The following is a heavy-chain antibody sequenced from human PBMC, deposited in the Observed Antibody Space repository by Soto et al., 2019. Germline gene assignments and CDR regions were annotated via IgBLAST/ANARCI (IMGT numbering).Heavy chain of an antibody. V-gene: IGHV3-23*01. CDR1: GFTFSSYA. J-gene: IGHJ4*02. CDR3: AKLGDGYSRYYFDY. Sequence: HPGGSLRLSCTASGFTFSSYAMSWVRQAPGKGQEWVSAISGSGGSTYYADSVKGRFTIPRDNSKNTLYLQMNSLRAEDTSVYYCAKLGDGYSRYYFDYWGQGTLVTVSS. D-gene: IGHD3-22*01. CDR2: ISGSGGST.